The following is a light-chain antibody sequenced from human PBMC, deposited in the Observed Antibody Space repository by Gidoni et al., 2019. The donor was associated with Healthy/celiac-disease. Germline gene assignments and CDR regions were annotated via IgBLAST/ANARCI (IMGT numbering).Light chain of an antibody. CDR3: QQYNSYSCS. CDR2: KAS. Sequence: DIPMTQSPSTLSASVGDRVTITCRASQSISSWLGWYQQKPGKAPKLLIYKASSLESGVPSRFSGSGSGTEFTLTISSLQPDDFATYYCQQYNSYSCSFGQGTKLEIK. V-gene: IGKV1-5*03. CDR1: QSISSW. J-gene: IGKJ2*04.